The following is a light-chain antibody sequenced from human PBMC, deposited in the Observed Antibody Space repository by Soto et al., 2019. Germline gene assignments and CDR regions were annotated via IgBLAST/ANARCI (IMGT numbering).Light chain of an antibody. J-gene: IGKJ1*01. CDR3: QEYNTYE. CDR2: DAS. CDR1: QSIASW. Sequence: DIQMTQSPSTLSASVGDRVTMTCRASQSIASWLAWYQQKPGGAPELLTYDASTLKSGVPTRFSGSGSVTEFTLTISDLQPDDFATYYCQEYNTYEFGQGTKVAIK. V-gene: IGKV1-5*01.